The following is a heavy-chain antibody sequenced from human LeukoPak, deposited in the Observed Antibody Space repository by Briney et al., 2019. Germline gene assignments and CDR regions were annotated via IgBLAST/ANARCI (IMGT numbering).Heavy chain of an antibody. V-gene: IGHV1-69*05. Sequence: SVKVSCKASGGTFSSYAISWVRQAPGQGLEWMGGIIPIFGTANYAQKFQGRVTVTTDESTSTAYMELSSLRSEDTAVYYCARGTYSGYDFDYWGQGTLVTVSS. J-gene: IGHJ4*02. CDR3: ARGTYSGYDFDY. CDR1: GGTFSSYA. CDR2: IIPIFGTA. D-gene: IGHD5-12*01.